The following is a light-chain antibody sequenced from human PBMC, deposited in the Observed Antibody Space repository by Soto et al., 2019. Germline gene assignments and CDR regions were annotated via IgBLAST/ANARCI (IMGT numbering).Light chain of an antibody. V-gene: IGKV3-20*01. Sequence: EIVLTQSPGTLSLSPGERATLSCKASQSIVSNYLAWYQRRPGQAPRLLIYGSSSRATHIPARFSGSGSGTDFTLTITRLESEDFAGYYCQQYGSSPPTFGQGTKVEFK. J-gene: IGKJ1*01. CDR1: QSIVSNY. CDR2: GSS. CDR3: QQYGSSPPT.